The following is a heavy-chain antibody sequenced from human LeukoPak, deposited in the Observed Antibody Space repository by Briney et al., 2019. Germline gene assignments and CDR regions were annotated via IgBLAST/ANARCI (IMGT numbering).Heavy chain of an antibody. J-gene: IGHJ4*02. V-gene: IGHV3-21*01. CDR3: ARADMTTITYPEY. D-gene: IGHD5-24*01. CDR2: ITSNSSHV. Sequence: PGGSLRLSCAASGFTFSSFSMSWVRQAPGTGLEWVASITSNSSHVYYADSVKGRFTISRDNAKDSLYLQMNSLRAEDTAIYYCARADMTTITYPEYWGQGTPVTVSS. CDR1: GFTFSSFS.